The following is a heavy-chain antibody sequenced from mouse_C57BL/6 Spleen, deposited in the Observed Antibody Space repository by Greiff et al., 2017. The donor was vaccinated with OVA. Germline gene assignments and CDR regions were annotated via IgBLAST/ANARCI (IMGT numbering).Heavy chain of an antibody. J-gene: IGHJ4*01. D-gene: IGHD2-1*01. CDR1: GYSFTDYN. CDR2: INPNYGTT. Sequence: VQLKQSGPELVKPGASVKISCKASGYSFTDYNMNWVKQSNGKSLEWIGVINPNYGTTSYNQKFKGKATLTVDQSSSTAYMQLNSLTSEDSAVYYCARRYYGNYEPAMDYWGQGTSVTVSS. V-gene: IGHV1-39*01. CDR3: ARRYYGNYEPAMDY.